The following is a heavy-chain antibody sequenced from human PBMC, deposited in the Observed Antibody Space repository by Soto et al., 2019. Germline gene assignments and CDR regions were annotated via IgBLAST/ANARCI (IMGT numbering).Heavy chain of an antibody. J-gene: IGHJ5*02. CDR1: GFTVNNSI. V-gene: IGHV3-23*01. CDR2: INDNGEVI. CDR3: AKGGLRRRLDP. Sequence: RGSLRLSCAGSGFTVNNSIMTWVRQAPGKGLERVSGINDNGEVIYYADSVKGRFTLSRDSAKNTMYLQMNSLTVDDTAVYYCAKGGLRRRLDPWGRGIQVTVS.